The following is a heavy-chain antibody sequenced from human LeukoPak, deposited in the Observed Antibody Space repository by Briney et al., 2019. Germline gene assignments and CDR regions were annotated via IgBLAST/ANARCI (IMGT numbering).Heavy chain of an antibody. V-gene: IGHV1-18*01. CDR2: ISAYNGNT. Sequence: ASVKVSCKASGYTFISYGINWVRQAPGQGLEWMGWISAYNGNTNYAQKLQGRVTMTTDTSTSTAYMELRSLRSDDTAVYYCARGTGWQLATPFDYWGQGTLVTVSS. J-gene: IGHJ4*02. CDR1: GYTFISYG. CDR3: ARGTGWQLATPFDY. D-gene: IGHD6-13*01.